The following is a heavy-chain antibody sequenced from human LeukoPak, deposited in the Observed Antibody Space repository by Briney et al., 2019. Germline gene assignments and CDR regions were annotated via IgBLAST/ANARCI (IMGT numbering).Heavy chain of an antibody. D-gene: IGHD3-10*01. CDR2: IYPSDSET. CDR1: GSSFNTFY. CDR3: ARLIYYGSGRTYFFDS. Sequence: RGGSLQISSQGSGSSFNTFYIGWVGRPPERGLGWMGNIYPSDSETKYKPSFQVQIPVSVDKAITTAYLHLNSLNASDTGMYYCARLIYYGSGRTYFFDSWGQGTLVTVSP. J-gene: IGHJ5*01. V-gene: IGHV5-51*01.